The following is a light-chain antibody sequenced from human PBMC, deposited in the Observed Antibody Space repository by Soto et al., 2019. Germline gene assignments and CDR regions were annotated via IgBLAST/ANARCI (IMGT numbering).Light chain of an antibody. CDR1: PSISSW. Sequence: DIQMTQSPSTLSASVGDRVTITCRASPSISSWLAWYQQKPGKAPKLLIYKASSLESGVPSRFSGSGSGTEFTLTISSLQPDDFATYYCQQYNSYSWTFGQGTKVDI. CDR3: QQYNSYSWT. V-gene: IGKV1-5*03. CDR2: KAS. J-gene: IGKJ1*01.